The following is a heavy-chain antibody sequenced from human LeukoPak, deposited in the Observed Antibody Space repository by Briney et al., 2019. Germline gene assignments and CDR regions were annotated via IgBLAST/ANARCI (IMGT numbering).Heavy chain of an antibody. V-gene: IGHV3-33*01. Sequence: GGSLRLSCAASGFTFSSYGMHWVRQAPGKGLEWVAVIWYDGSNKYYADSVKGRFTISRDNSKNTLYLQMNSLRAEDTAVYYCAGAPHSSGYFHWFDPWGQGTLVIVSS. CDR3: AGAPHSSGYFHWFDP. CDR2: IWYDGSNK. D-gene: IGHD3-22*01. CDR1: GFTFSSYG. J-gene: IGHJ5*02.